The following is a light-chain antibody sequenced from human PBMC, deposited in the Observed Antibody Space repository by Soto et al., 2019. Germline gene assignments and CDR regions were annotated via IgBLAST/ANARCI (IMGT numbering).Light chain of an antibody. J-gene: IGKJ4*01. CDR1: QSVSSNY. V-gene: IGKV3-20*01. CDR2: GAF. CDR3: QQFSSYPLT. Sequence: EIVLTQSPGTLSLSPGERATVSCRASQSVSSNYLAWYQQKPGQAPRLLIYGAFKRATGIPDRFSGSGSGTDFTLTISRMEPEDFAVYCCQQFSSYPLTFGGGTKVDIK.